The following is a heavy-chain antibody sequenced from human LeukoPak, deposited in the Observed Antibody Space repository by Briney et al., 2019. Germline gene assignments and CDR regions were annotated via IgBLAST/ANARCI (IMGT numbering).Heavy chain of an antibody. CDR1: GGSISSSSYY. J-gene: IGHJ4*02. CDR2: IYYSGST. Sequence: SETLSLTCTVSGGSISSSSYYWGWIRQPPGKGLEWIGSIYYSGSTYYNPSHKSRVTISVDTSKNQFSLKLSSVTAADTAVYYCARHRSMITFGGVIVIPTFYFDYWGQGTLVTVSS. V-gene: IGHV4-39*01. CDR3: ARHRSMITFGGVIVIPTFYFDY. D-gene: IGHD3-16*02.